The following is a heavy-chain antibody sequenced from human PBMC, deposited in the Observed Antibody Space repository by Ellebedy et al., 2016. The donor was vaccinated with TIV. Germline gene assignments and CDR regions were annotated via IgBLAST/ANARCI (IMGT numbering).Heavy chain of an antibody. CDR2: ISYDGSNK. CDR3: ASLQSYCISCESDV. J-gene: IGHJ6*02. CDR1: GFTFSSYG. Sequence: GESLKISCAASGFTFSSYGMHWVRQAPGKGLEWVAVISYDGSNKYYADSVKGRFTISRDNSKNTLYLLMNSLRAEDTAVYYCASLQSYCISCESDVWGQGTTVTVSS. D-gene: IGHD2-2*01. V-gene: IGHV3-30*03.